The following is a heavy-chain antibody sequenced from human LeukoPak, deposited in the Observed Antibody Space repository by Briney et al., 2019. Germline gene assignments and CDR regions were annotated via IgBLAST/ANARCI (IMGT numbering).Heavy chain of an antibody. J-gene: IGHJ5*02. V-gene: IGHV1-8*03. CDR3: ARVDYYDSSGTIWLDP. D-gene: IGHD3-22*01. CDR2: MNPNSGNT. Sequence: ASVKVSCKASGYTFTSYDINWVRQATGQGLEWMGWMNPNSGNTGYAQKFQGRVTITRNTSISTAYMELSSLRSEDTAVYYCARVDYYDSSGTIWLDPWGQGTLVTVSS. CDR1: GYTFTSYD.